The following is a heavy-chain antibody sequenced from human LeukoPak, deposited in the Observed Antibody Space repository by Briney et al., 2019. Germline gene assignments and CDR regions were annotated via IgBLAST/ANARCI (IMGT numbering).Heavy chain of an antibody. J-gene: IGHJ4*02. CDR3: AKDGSALWTIARPYYFDY. CDR1: GFTFSSYG. Sequence: GGSLRLSCAASGFTFSSYGMHWVRQAPGRGLEWVAFIRYDGSNKYYADSVKGRFTISRDNSKNTLYVQMNSLRAEDTAVYYCAKDGSALWTIARPYYFDYWGQGTLVTVSS. D-gene: IGHD5-24*01. CDR2: IRYDGSNK. V-gene: IGHV3-30*02.